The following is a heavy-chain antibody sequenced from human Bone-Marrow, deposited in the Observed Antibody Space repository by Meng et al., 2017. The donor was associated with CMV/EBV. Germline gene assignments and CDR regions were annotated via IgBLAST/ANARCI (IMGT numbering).Heavy chain of an antibody. CDR1: GYSFTSYW. D-gene: IGHD6-19*01. J-gene: IGHJ4*02. CDR2: INPSGGST. V-gene: IGHV1-46*01. CDR3: ARVRYSSGWTYFDN. Sequence: SVKVSCKGSGYSFTSYWIGGVRQAPGQGLEWMGIINPSGGSTSYAQKFQGRVTMTRDTSTSTVYMELSSLRSEDTAVYYCARVRYSSGWTYFDNWGQGTLVTVSS.